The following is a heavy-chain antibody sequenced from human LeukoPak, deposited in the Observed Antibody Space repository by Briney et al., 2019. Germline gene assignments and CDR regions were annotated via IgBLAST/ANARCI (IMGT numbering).Heavy chain of an antibody. D-gene: IGHD3-22*01. J-gene: IGHJ4*02. V-gene: IGHV3-30-3*01. CDR2: ISFDGSSK. CDR1: GFSFNTYA. Sequence: GGSLRLSCAASGFSFNTYAMHWVRQAPGKGLEWVAVISFDGSSKSYADFVKGRFTISRDNSKNALYLQVNSLRVEDTAVYYCARDPYDTSGYFYYYWGQGTLVTVSS. CDR3: ARDPYDTSGYFYYY.